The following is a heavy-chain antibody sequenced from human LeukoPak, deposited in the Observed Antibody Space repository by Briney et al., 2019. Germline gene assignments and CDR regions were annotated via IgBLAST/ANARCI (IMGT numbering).Heavy chain of an antibody. J-gene: IGHJ6*03. V-gene: IGHV3-23*01. Sequence: PGGSLRLSCAASGFTFSSYAMSWVRQAPGKGLEWVSAISGSGGSTYYADSVKGRFTISRDNSKNTLYLQMNSLRAEDTAVYYCAKAGGGSGRPPARYYYMDVWGKGTTVTISS. CDR2: ISGSGGST. D-gene: IGHD6-19*01. CDR1: GFTFSSYA. CDR3: AKAGGGSGRPPARYYYMDV.